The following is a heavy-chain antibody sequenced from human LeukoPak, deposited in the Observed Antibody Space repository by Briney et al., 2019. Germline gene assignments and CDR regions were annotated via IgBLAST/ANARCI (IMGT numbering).Heavy chain of an antibody. Sequence: SGTLSLTCAVSGGSISSSNWWSWVRQPPGKGLEWIGEIYHSGSTNYNPSLKRRVTISVDKSKNQFSLKLSSVTAADTAVYYCATTADQLTPLGYWGQGTLVTVSS. D-gene: IGHD2-2*01. CDR1: GGSISSSNW. J-gene: IGHJ4*02. V-gene: IGHV4-4*02. CDR3: ATTADQLTPLGY. CDR2: IYHSGST.